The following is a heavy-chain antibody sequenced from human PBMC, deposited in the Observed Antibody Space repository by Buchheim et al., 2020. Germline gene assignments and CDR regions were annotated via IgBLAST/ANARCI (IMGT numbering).Heavy chain of an antibody. V-gene: IGHV3-33*01. CDR2: IWDDGSNK. Sequence: QVQLVESGGGVVQPGRSLRLSCAASGFTFSSYGMHWVRQAPGKGLEWVAVIWDDGSNKYYADSVKGRFPISRENPKNTPYLQMNRLRAEDTAVYYCARDRCSSTSCSFDYWGQGTL. CDR1: GFTFSSYG. J-gene: IGHJ4*02. D-gene: IGHD2-2*01. CDR3: ARDRCSSTSCSFDY.